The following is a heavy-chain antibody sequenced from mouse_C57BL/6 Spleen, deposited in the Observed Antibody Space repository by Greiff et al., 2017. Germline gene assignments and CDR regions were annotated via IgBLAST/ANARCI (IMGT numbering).Heavy chain of an antibody. D-gene: IGHD6-2*01. V-gene: IGHV5-9-1*02. CDR2: ISSGGDYI. CDR1: GFTFSSYA. CDR3: TRDPGGLYYFDY. Sequence: LQQSGEGLVKPGGSLKLSCAASGFTFSSYAMSWVRQTPEKRLEWVAYISSGGDYIYYADTVKGRFTISRDNARNTLYLQMSSLKSEDTAMYYCTRDPGGLYYFDYWGQGTTLTVSS. J-gene: IGHJ2*01.